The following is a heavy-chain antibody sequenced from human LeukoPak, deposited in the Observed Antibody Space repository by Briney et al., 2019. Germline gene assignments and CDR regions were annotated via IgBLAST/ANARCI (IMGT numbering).Heavy chain of an antibody. D-gene: IGHD4-17*01. CDR2: IIPIFGTA. CDR3: ARDASTLRDFDY. J-gene: IGHJ4*02. CDR1: GGTFSSYA. V-gene: IGHV1-69*01. Sequence: SVKVSCKASGGTFSSYAISWVRQAPGQGLEWMGGIIPIFGTANYAQKFQGRVTITADESTSTAYMELSSLRSEDTAVYYCARDASTLRDFDYWGQGTLVTVYS.